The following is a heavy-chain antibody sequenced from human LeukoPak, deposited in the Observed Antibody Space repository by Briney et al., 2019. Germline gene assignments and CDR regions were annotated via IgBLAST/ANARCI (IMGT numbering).Heavy chain of an antibody. Sequence: SSVKVSCKASGGTFSSYAISLVRQAPGQGLEWMGGIIPIFGTANYAQKFQGRVTITADESTSTAYMELSSLRSEDTAVYCCAVGYYDLWSGYPKQYYYYYYMDVWGRGTSVTVSS. CDR3: AVGYYDLWSGYPKQYYYYYYMDV. V-gene: IGHV1-69*13. CDR2: IIPIFGTA. J-gene: IGHJ6*03. CDR1: GGTFSSYA. D-gene: IGHD3-3*01.